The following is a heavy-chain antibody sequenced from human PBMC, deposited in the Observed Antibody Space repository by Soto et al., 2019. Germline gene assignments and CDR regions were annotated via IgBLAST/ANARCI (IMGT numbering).Heavy chain of an antibody. D-gene: IGHD3-10*01. CDR1: GFTFSSYG. CDR3: ARDRTTTPKTNPPPITMVRGVTDY. CDR2: IWYDGSNK. J-gene: IGHJ4*02. V-gene: IGHV3-33*01. Sequence: VGSLRLSCAPSGFTFSSYGMHWVRQAPGKGLEWVAVIWYDGSNKYYADSVKGRFTISRDNSKNTLYLQMNSLRAEGTAVYYWARDRTTTPKTNPPPITMVRGVTDYWGQGTLVTVSS.